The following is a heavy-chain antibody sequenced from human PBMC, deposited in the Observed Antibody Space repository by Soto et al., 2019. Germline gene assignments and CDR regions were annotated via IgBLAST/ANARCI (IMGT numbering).Heavy chain of an antibody. V-gene: IGHV3-7*01. Sequence: EVQLVESGGGLVQPGGSLRLSCEASGFTFSSYWMSWVRQAPGKGLEGVANIKQDGSEKYYVDSVKGRFTISRDNAKNSLYLQMNSLRAEDTAVYYCAREGLDIVVVVAATAFDYWGQGTLVTVSS. CDR1: GFTFSSYW. J-gene: IGHJ4*02. D-gene: IGHD2-15*01. CDR2: IKQDGSEK. CDR3: AREGLDIVVVVAATAFDY.